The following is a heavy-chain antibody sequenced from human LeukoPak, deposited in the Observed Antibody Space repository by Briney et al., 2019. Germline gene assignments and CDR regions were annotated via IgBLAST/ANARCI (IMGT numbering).Heavy chain of an antibody. CDR3: AKAPGPSVAGSPWFDP. CDR1: GFTFSSYA. J-gene: IGHJ5*02. V-gene: IGHV3-23*01. CDR2: ISGSGGST. Sequence: PGGSLGLSCAASGFTFSSYAMSWVRQAPGKGLEWVSAISGSGGSTYYADSVKGRFTISRDNSKNTLYLQMNSLRAEDTAVYYCAKAPGPSVAGSPWFDPWGQGTLVTVSS. D-gene: IGHD6-19*01.